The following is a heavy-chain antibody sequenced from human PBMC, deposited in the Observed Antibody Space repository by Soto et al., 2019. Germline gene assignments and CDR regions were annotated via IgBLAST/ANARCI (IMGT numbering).Heavy chain of an antibody. Sequence: GASVKVSCKASGYTFTSYGISWVRQAPGQGLEWMGWISAYNGNTNYAQKLQGRVTITTDTSTSTAYMELSSLRSEDTAVYYCARSHPPIAVAGTHYYYYYMDVWGKGTTVTVSS. CDR3: ARSHPPIAVAGTHYYYYYMDV. CDR1: GYTFTSYG. CDR2: ISAYNGNT. V-gene: IGHV1-18*01. J-gene: IGHJ6*03. D-gene: IGHD6-19*01.